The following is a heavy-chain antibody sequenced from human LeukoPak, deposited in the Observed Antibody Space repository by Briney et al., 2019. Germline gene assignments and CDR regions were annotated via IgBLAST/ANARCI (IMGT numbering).Heavy chain of an antibody. CDR2: IYYSGST. V-gene: IGHV4-31*03. CDR1: GGSISSGGYY. CDR3: ASMVRGAPPDY. D-gene: IGHD3-10*01. Sequence: PSETLSLTCTVSGGSISSGGYYWSWIRQHPGMGLEWIGYIYYSGSTYYNPSLKSRVTISVDTSKNQFSLKLSSVTAADTAVYYCASMVRGAPPDYWGQGTLVTVSS. J-gene: IGHJ4*02.